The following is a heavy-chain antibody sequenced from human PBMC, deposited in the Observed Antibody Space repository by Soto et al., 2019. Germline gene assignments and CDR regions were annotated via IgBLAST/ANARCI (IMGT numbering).Heavy chain of an antibody. CDR1: GFTFSSYA. CDR2: ISGSGGST. D-gene: IGHD3-22*01. Sequence: RLSCAASGFTFSSYAMSWVRQAPGKGLEWVSAISGSGGSTYYADSVKGRFTISRDNSKNTLYLQMNSLRAEDTAVYYCAKDAYYYDSSFWFDPWGQGTLVTVSS. J-gene: IGHJ5*02. CDR3: AKDAYYYDSSFWFDP. V-gene: IGHV3-23*01.